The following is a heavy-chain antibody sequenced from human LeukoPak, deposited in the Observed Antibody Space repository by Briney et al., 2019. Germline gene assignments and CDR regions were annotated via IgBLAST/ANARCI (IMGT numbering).Heavy chain of an antibody. D-gene: IGHD3-22*01. CDR1: GFTVSSNY. CDR2: IYTGGST. J-gene: IGHJ3*02. V-gene: IGHV3-53*01. CDR3: ARDLGRYDSNQGPLDAFDI. Sequence: PGWSLRLSCAASGFTVSSNYMSWVRQAPGRGLEWVSVIYTGGSTYYADSVKGRFTISRDNSKNPLYLQMNSLRAEDTAVYYCARDLGRYDSNQGPLDAFDIWGQGTMVTVSS.